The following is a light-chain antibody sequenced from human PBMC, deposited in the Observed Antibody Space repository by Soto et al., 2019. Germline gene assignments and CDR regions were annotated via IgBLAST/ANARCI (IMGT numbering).Light chain of an antibody. CDR2: GAS. J-gene: IGKJ3*01. CDR1: QSVSSSY. CDR3: QQYGRSPGLFT. V-gene: IGKV3-20*01. Sequence: EIVLTQSPATLSLSPGERATLSCRASQSVSSSYLAWYQQKPGQTPRLLIYGASNRATGIPDRFSGSGSGTDFTLTISRLEPEDFAVYYCQQYGRSPGLFTFGPGTKVDIK.